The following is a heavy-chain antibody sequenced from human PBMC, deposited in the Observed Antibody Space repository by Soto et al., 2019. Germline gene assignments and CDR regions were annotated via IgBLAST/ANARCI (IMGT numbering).Heavy chain of an antibody. CDR2: IIPIFGTA. V-gene: IGHV1-69*01. Sequence: QVQLVQSGAEVKKPGSSVKVSCKASGGTFSSYAISWVRQAPGQGLEWMGGIIPIFGTANYAQKFQGRVTITADESTSTAYMELSSLRSEDTAVYYCARTTPGDCSGGSCYSYYYYGMDVWGQGTTVTVSS. CDR1: GGTFSSYA. J-gene: IGHJ6*02. D-gene: IGHD2-15*01. CDR3: ARTTPGDCSGGSCYSYYYYGMDV.